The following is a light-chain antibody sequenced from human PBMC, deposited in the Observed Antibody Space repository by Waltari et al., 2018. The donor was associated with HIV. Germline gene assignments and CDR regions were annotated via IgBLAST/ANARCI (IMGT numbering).Light chain of an antibody. V-gene: IGLV1-44*01. Sequence: QSVLTQPPSASGTPGQRVTNPCSGSSPHTRSNTVNRYQPLPGTAPKLLIYSNNQRPSGVPDRFSGSKSGPSASLSISGLQSEDEADYYCATWDDSLNAWVFGGGTKLTVL. CDR1: SPHTRSNT. CDR3: ATWDDSLNAWV. J-gene: IGLJ3*02. CDR2: SNN.